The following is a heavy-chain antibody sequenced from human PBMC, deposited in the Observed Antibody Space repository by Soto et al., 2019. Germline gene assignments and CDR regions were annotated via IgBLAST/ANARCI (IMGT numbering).Heavy chain of an antibody. CDR3: ANPPGYDFWSGSSFYYYYYMDV. Sequence: GGSLRLSCAASGFTFSSYAMSWVRQAPGKGLEWVSAISGSGGSTYYADSVKGRFTISRDNSKNTLNLKMNSLRAEDTAVYYCANPPGYDFWSGSSFYYYYYMDVWGKGTTVTVSS. CDR1: GFTFSSYA. CDR2: ISGSGGST. V-gene: IGHV3-23*01. D-gene: IGHD3-3*01. J-gene: IGHJ6*03.